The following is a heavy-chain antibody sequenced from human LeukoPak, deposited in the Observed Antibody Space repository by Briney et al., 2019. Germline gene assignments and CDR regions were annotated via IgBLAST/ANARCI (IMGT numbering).Heavy chain of an antibody. V-gene: IGHV3-30*02. J-gene: IGHJ4*02. CDR3: AKDVGAAGTFDY. CDR1: GFTFRNYG. CDR2: IWSAGSNK. Sequence: PWGSLRLSCAGSGFTFRNYGMHWVRQAPGKGLEWVAVIWSAGSNKYYADSVKGRFTISRDNSKNTLFLQMNSLRAEDTAVYYCAKDVGAAGTFDYWGQGTLVTVSS. D-gene: IGHD6-13*01.